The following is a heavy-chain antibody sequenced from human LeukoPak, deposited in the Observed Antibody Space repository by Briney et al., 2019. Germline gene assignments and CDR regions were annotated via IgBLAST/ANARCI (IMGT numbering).Heavy chain of an antibody. D-gene: IGHD6-19*01. V-gene: IGHV1-8*02. CDR3: ARGQYSSGWYFDLDY. CDR2: MNPNSGNT. CDR1: GYTFTGYY. J-gene: IGHJ4*02. Sequence: GASVKVSCKASGYTFTGYYMHWVRQAPGQGLEWMGWMNPNSGNTGYAQKFQGRVTMTRNTSISTAYMELSSLRSEDTAVYYCARGQYSSGWYFDLDYWGQGTLVTVSS.